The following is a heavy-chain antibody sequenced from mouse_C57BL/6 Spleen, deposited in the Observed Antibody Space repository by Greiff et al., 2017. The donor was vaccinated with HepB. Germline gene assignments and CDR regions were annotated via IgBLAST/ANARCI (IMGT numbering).Heavy chain of an antibody. V-gene: IGHV14-4*01. D-gene: IGHD1-1*01. J-gene: IGHJ3*01. CDR2: IDPENGDT. CDR1: GFNIKDDY. CDR3: TRPDYGSSYVFAY. Sequence: EVQLVESGAELVRPGASVKLSCTASGFNIKDDYMHWVKQRPEQGLEWIGWIDPENGDTEYASKFQGKATITADTSSNTAYLQLSSLTSEDTAVYYCTRPDYGSSYVFAYWGQGTLVTVSA.